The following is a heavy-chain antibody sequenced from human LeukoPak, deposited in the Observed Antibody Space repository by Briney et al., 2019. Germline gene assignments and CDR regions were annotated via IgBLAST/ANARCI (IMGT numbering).Heavy chain of an antibody. J-gene: IGHJ5*02. CDR3: ARDAYGDYGFDP. Sequence: PSETLSLTCTVSGGPISSGGYYWSWIRQHPGKGLEWIGYIYYSGSTYYNPSLKSRVTISVDTSKNQFSLKLSSVTAADTAVYYCARDAYGDYGFDPWGQGTLVTVSS. D-gene: IGHD4-17*01. V-gene: IGHV4-31*03. CDR2: IYYSGST. CDR1: GGPISSGGYY.